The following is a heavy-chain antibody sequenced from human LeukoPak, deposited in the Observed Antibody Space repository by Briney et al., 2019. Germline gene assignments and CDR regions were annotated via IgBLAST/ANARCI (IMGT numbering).Heavy chain of an antibody. J-gene: IGHJ4*02. V-gene: IGHV1-69*04. CDR3: ATVFYDILTGTDY. Sequence: SVKVSCKASGGTFSSYAISWVRQAPGQGLEWMGRIIPILGIANYAQKFQDRVTITADKSTSTAYMELSSLRSEDTAVYYCATVFYDILTGTDYWGQGTLVTVSS. CDR1: GGTFSSYA. D-gene: IGHD3-9*01. CDR2: IIPILGIA.